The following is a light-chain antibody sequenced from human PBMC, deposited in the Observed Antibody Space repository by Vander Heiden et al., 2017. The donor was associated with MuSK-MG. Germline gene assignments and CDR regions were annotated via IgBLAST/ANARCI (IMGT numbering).Light chain of an antibody. CDR3: GTWDSSLSGNYV. CDR2: DNN. J-gene: IGLJ1*01. Sequence: QSVLTQPPPVSAAPGQKVTIPCSGSSSNIGNNYVSWYQQLPGTAPKLLIYDNNKRPSGIPDRFSGSKSGTSATLGITGLQTGDEADYYCGTWDSSLSGNYVFGTGTKVTVL. V-gene: IGLV1-51*01. CDR1: SSNIGNNY.